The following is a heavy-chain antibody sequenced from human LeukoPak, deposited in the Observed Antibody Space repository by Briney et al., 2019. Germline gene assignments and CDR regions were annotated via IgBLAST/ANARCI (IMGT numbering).Heavy chain of an antibody. Sequence: PGGSLRLSCAASGFTFSSYSMNWVRQAPGKGLEWVSYISSSSSTIYYADSVKGRFTISRDNAKNSLYLQMNSLRAEDTAVYYCARGRFYYDSSGYSSFYYWGQGALVTVSS. J-gene: IGHJ4*02. V-gene: IGHV3-48*01. CDR3: ARGRFYYDSSGYSSFYY. CDR1: GFTFSSYS. CDR2: ISSSSSTI. D-gene: IGHD3-22*01.